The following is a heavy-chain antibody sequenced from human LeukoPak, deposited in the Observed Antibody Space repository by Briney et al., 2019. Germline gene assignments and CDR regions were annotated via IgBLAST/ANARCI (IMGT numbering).Heavy chain of an antibody. CDR2: IYPGDSDT. CDR1: GYSFTSYW. Sequence: GESLKISCKGSGYSFTSYWIGWVRQMPGKGLEWMGVIYPGDSDTRYSPSFQGQVTISADKSISTAYLQWSSLKASDTAIYYCVRPPDTCTSVSCYSKYWGQGTLVTVSS. J-gene: IGHJ4*02. CDR3: VRPPDTCTSVSCYSKY. V-gene: IGHV5-51*01. D-gene: IGHD2-2*01.